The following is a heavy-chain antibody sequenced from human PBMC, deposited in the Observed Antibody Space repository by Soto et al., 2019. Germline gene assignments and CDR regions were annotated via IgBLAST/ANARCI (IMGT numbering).Heavy chain of an antibody. J-gene: IGHJ4*02. CDR1: GFTFSSYA. V-gene: IGHV3-23*01. D-gene: IGHD3-10*01. CDR2: ISGSGGRT. CDR3: AKDFLNYRGSGIDY. Sequence: EVQLLESGGGLVQPGGSLRLSCAASGFTFSSYAMSWVRQAPGKGLEWVSAISGSGGRTYYADSVKGRFTISRDNSKNTLYLQMNSLRAEDTAVYHCAKDFLNYRGSGIDYWGQGTLVTVSS.